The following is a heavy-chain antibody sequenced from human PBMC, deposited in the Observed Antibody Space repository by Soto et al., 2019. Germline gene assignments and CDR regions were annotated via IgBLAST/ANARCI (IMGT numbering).Heavy chain of an antibody. J-gene: IGHJ3*02. V-gene: IGHV1-18*01. Sequence: QVQLLQSGAEVKKPGASVKVSCKASGYTFTSYGISWVRQAPGQGLEWMGWISAYHGNTNYAQKLQGRVTMTTDTATSTAYMELRSLRSDDTAVYYCARDLNPSYSSSWFRHAFDIWGKGTMVTVSS. CDR2: ISAYHGNT. CDR3: ARDLNPSYSSSWFRHAFDI. D-gene: IGHD6-13*01. CDR1: GYTFTSYG.